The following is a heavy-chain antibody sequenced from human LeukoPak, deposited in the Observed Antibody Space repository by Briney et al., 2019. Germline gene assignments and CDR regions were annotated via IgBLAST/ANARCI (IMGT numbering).Heavy chain of an antibody. CDR1: GFTFSSYG. CDR3: ANTGSYSLY. D-gene: IGHD1-1*01. V-gene: IGHV3-23*01. Sequence: PGGSLRLSCAASGFTFSSYGMGWVRQAPGKGLEWVSSITSCGTTNYADSVKDRFIISRDNSKDTLFLQMNSLRVEDTAVYYCANTGSYSLYWGQGALVTVSS. J-gene: IGHJ4*02. CDR2: ITSCGTT.